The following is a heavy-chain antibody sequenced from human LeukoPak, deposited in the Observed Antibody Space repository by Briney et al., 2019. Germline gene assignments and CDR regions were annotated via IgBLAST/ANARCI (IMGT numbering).Heavy chain of an antibody. Sequence: GRSLRLSCAASGFIFDDYAIHWVRQAPGKGLEWVSGISWDSGIIGYADSVKGRFAIGRDNAKNSLYLQMDSLRPEDTALYYCVKDQTTVSLSGWFDPWGQGTVVSVSP. CDR3: VKDQTTVSLSGWFDP. J-gene: IGHJ5*02. CDR1: GFIFDDYA. V-gene: IGHV3-9*01. D-gene: IGHD4-17*01. CDR2: ISWDSGII.